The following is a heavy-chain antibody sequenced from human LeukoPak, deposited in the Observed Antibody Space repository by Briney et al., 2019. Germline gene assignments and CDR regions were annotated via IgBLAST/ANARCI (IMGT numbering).Heavy chain of an antibody. CDR1: GGSISSSSYY. CDR2: IYYSGST. V-gene: IGHV4-39*07. D-gene: IGHD4-17*01. Sequence: SETLSLTCTVSGGSISSSSYYWGWIRQPPGKGLEWIGSIYYSGSTYYNPSPKSRVTISVDTSKNQFSLKLSSVTAADTAVYYCARAIGSLLYGDYPDAFDIWGQGTMVTVSS. CDR3: ARAIGSLLYGDYPDAFDI. J-gene: IGHJ3*02.